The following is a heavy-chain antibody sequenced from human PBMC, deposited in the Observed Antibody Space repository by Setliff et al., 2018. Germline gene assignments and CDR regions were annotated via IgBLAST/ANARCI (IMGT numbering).Heavy chain of an antibody. Sequence: TLSLTCAVYGGSFSGYYWSWIRQPPGKGLEWIGYIYYSGSTYYNPSLKSRVTISVDTSKNQFSLKLSSVTAADTAVYYCARDPLTTNRRRAFDIWGQGTMVTVSS. V-gene: IGHV4-34*09. D-gene: IGHD4-17*01. CDR1: GGSFSGYY. CDR3: ARDPLTTNRRRAFDI. J-gene: IGHJ3*02. CDR2: IYYSGST.